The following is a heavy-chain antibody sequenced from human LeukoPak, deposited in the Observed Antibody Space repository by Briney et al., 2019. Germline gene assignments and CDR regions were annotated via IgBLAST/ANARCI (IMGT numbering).Heavy chain of an antibody. V-gene: IGHV3-23*01. CDR1: GFTFSSYA. J-gene: IGHJ4*02. CDR3: AKDGVWQSYYFDY. Sequence: PGGSLRLSCAASGFTFSSYAMTWVRQAPGKGLEWVSSISDSGVNTYYADSMRGRFTISRDNSKNTLYLHMNSLRAEDTAIYYCAKDGVWQSYYFDYWGQGTLVTVAS. D-gene: IGHD6-19*01. CDR2: ISDSGVNT.